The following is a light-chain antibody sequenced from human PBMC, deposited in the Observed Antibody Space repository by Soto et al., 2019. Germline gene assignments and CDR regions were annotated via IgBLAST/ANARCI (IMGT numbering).Light chain of an antibody. CDR1: QGISTY. J-gene: IGKJ1*01. CDR3: QQNYSATWT. Sequence: DIPMTQSPSSLSASVGDRLTITCRASQGISTYLNWYQQKPGKAPKLLIYAASTLQSAVPSRFSGSGSETDFTLTISSLQPEDFATYSCQQNYSATWTFGQGTKVEIK. V-gene: IGKV1-39*01. CDR2: AAS.